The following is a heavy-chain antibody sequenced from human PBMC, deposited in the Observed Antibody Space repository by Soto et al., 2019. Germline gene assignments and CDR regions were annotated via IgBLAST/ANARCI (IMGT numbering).Heavy chain of an antibody. V-gene: IGHV4-31*03. CDR3: AREKRGYSSSWSPGKIPYYFDY. Sequence: SETLSLTCTVSGGSISSGGYYWSWIRQHPGKGLEWIGYIYYSGSTYYNPSLKSRVTISVDTSKNQFSLKLSSVTAADTAVYYCAREKRGYSSSWSPGKIPYYFDYWGQGTLVTVSS. CDR1: GGSISSGGYY. CDR2: IYYSGST. J-gene: IGHJ4*02. D-gene: IGHD6-13*01.